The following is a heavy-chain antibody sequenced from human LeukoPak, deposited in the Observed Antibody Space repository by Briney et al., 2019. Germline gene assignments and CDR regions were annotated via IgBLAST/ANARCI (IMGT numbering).Heavy chain of an antibody. CDR1: GYSFTTSW. D-gene: IGHD6-19*01. CDR2: IYPGDSDT. Sequence: GESLKISCKGSGYSFTTSWIGWVRQMPGKGLEWMGIIYPGDSDTRYSPSFQGQVTISADKSISTAYLQWSSLKASDTAMYYCARPSSGWYQGYYFDYWGQGTLVTVSS. V-gene: IGHV5-51*01. J-gene: IGHJ4*02. CDR3: ARPSSGWYQGYYFDY.